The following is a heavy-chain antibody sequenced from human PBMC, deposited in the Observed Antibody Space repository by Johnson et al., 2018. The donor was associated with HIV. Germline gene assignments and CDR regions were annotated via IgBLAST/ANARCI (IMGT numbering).Heavy chain of an antibody. Sequence: VQLVESGGGVVQPGRSLRLSCAASGFSFNDYAMHWVRQAPGKGLEWVSAISGSGGSTYYADSVKGRFTISRDNSKNTLYLQMNSLRAEDTALYYCAKDHAAAEGSEGAFDIWGQGTMVTVSS. J-gene: IGHJ3*02. CDR1: GFSFNDYA. CDR3: AKDHAAAEGSEGAFDI. D-gene: IGHD6-13*01. V-gene: IGHV3-23*04. CDR2: ISGSGGST.